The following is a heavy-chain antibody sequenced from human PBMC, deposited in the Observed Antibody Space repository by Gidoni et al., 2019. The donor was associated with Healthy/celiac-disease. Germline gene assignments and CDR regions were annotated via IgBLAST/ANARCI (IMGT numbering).Heavy chain of an antibody. J-gene: IGHJ6*02. CDR1: GFTFSIYG. CDR3: AKAKGGSLSYYYYGMDV. V-gene: IGHV3-30*18. Sequence: QVQLVESGGGLVQPGRSLRLSCASSGFTFSIYGRHWVRQAPGKGLEWVAVISYDRSNKYYADSVKGRFTISRDNSKNTLYLQMNSLRAEDTAVYYCAKAKGGSLSYYYYGMDVWGQGTTVTVSS. D-gene: IGHD1-26*01. CDR2: ISYDRSNK.